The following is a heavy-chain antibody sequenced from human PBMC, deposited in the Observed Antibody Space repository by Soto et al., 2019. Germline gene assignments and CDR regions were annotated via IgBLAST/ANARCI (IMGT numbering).Heavy chain of an antibody. CDR1: GGTFSSYA. V-gene: IGHV1-69*12. CDR3: ARGHCSGGSCYPSYYYYYGMDV. Sequence: QVQLVQSGAEVKKPGSSVKVSCKASGGTFSSYAISWVRQAPGQGLEWMGGVIPIFGTANYAQKFQGRVTITADDTTGTAYMELSSLRSEDTAVYYCARGHCSGGSCYPSYYYYYGMDVWGQGTTVTVSS. CDR2: VIPIFGTA. D-gene: IGHD2-15*01. J-gene: IGHJ6*02.